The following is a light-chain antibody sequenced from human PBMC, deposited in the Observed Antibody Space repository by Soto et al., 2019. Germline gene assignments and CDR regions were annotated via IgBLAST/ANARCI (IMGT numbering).Light chain of an antibody. CDR3: QQYNSYSPMYT. CDR1: QSIGSW. Sequence: DIQMTQSPSTLSASVGDRVTITCRASQSIGSWLAWFQQKPGKAPKVLIYKASSLESGVPSRFSGSGSGTEFTLTISSLQPDDLATYYCQQYNSYSPMYTFGQGTKLEIK. J-gene: IGKJ2*01. V-gene: IGKV1-5*03. CDR2: KAS.